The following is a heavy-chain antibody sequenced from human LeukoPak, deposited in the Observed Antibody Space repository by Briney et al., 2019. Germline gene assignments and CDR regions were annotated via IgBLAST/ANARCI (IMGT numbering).Heavy chain of an antibody. CDR1: GGSISSYY. CDR3: ARHGTLGSTTHPLDY. D-gene: IGHD1-26*01. V-gene: IGHV4-59*08. Sequence: PSETLSLTCTVSGGSISSYYWSWIRQAPGKGLEWIGNIYYSGSTNYSPSLKSRVTISVDTSKNQFSLKLSSVTAADTAVYYCARHGTLGSTTHPLDYWGQGTLVTVSS. CDR2: IYYSGST. J-gene: IGHJ4*02.